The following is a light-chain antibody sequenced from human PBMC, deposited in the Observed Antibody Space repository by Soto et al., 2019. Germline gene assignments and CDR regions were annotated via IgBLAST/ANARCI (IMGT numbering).Light chain of an antibody. CDR2: DAS. Sequence: DIVLTQSPATLSLSAGETATLSCGASQDVGSELAWYQQRPGQPPRLLISDASNRATGIPARFSGRGSATYFTLTISTLEPEDCAIYFCHQRNSFPITFGQGTRLEMK. CDR3: HQRNSFPIT. CDR1: QDVGSE. J-gene: IGKJ5*01. V-gene: IGKV3D-11*01.